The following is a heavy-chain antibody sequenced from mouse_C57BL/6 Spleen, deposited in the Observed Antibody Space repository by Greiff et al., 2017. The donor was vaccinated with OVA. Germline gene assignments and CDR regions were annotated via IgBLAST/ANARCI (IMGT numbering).Heavy chain of an antibody. D-gene: IGHD1-1*01. CDR2: IYPGDGDT. J-gene: IGHJ4*01. CDR1: GYAFSSSW. Sequence: VQLQQSGPELVKPGASVKISCKASGYAFSSSWMNWVKQRPGKGLEWIGRIYPGDGDTNYNGKFKGKATLTVATSSSTAYMQLSSLTSEDSAVYICAREKLNYGGAMDYWGQGTSVTVSS. CDR3: AREKLNYGGAMDY. V-gene: IGHV1-82*01.